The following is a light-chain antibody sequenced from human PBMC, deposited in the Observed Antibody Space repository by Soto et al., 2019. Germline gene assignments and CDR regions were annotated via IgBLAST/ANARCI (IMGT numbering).Light chain of an antibody. CDR2: GAS. J-gene: IGKJ1*01. CDR3: QQYNKWPQT. CDR1: LGISIN. V-gene: IGKV3-15*01. Sequence: EIVMTQSPATLSVSPGERVTLSCRASLGISINLAWYQQRPGQAPRLLIYGASTRATGAPTRFSGSGSGTEFTLTISSLQSEDLAVYHCQQYNKWPQTFGQGTKVETK.